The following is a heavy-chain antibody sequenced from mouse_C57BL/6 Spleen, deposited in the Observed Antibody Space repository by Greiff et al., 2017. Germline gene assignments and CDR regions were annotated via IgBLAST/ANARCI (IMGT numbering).Heavy chain of an antibody. CDR1: GYTFTDYY. CDR3: SRHGSSEGFAY. V-gene: IGHV1-84*01. Sequence: VQLQQSGPELVKPGASVTLSCKASGYTFTDYYINWVKQRPGQGLEWIGWICPGRGNTKYNEKLKGKATFTVDTSSSTAYMQLSNLTSEDSAVYFCSRHGSSEGFAYWGQGTLVTVSA. CDR2: ICPGRGNT. J-gene: IGHJ3*01. D-gene: IGHD1-1*01.